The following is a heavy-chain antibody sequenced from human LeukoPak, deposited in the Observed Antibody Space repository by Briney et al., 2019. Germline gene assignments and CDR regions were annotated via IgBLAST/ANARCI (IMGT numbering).Heavy chain of an antibody. J-gene: IGHJ4*02. CDR1: GYTFTDYY. CDR2: VDPEDGET. CDR3: ATAYSSSSDFDY. D-gene: IGHD6-6*01. Sequence: ASVKVSCKVSGYTFTDYYMHWVQQAPGKGLEWMGLVDPEDGETIYAEKFQGRVTITADTSTDTAYMELSSLRSEDTAVYYCATAYSSSSDFDYWGQETLVTVSS. V-gene: IGHV1-69-2*01.